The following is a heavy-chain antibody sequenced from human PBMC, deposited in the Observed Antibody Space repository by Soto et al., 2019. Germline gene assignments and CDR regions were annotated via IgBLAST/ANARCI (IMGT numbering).Heavy chain of an antibody. CDR3: ARRSARYSSSSYYYYMDV. CDR1: GGSISSSSYY. D-gene: IGHD6-13*01. J-gene: IGHJ6*03. V-gene: IGHV4-39*01. CDR2: IYYSGST. Sequence: QLQLQESGPGLVKPSETLSLTCTVSGGSISSSSYYWGWIRQPPGKGLEWIGSIYYSGSTYYNPSLKSRVTISVDTSKNQFSLKLSSVTAADTAVYYCARRSARYSSSSYYYYMDVWGKGTTVTVSS.